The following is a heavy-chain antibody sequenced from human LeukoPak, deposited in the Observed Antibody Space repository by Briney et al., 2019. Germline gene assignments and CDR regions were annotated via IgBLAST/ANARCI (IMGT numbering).Heavy chain of an antibody. D-gene: IGHD2-15*01. Sequence: GGSLRLSCAASGFTFSDYWMSWVRQAPGKGLEWVANIKPDGSEGYYVDSVKGRFTISRDNAKNSLYLQMNSLRAEDTAVYYCVKDIASVWGQGTTVTVSS. CDR2: IKPDGSEG. CDR1: GFTFSDYW. V-gene: IGHV3-7*01. J-gene: IGHJ6*02. CDR3: VKDIASV.